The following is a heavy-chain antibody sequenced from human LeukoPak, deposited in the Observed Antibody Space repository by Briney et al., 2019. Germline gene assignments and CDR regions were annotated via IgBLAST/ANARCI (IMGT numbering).Heavy chain of an antibody. V-gene: IGHV1-69*02. D-gene: IGHD3-3*01. CDR3: ARGMIFGVVINWFDP. CDR2: IIPILGIA. J-gene: IGHJ5*02. Sequence: ASVKVSCKASGGTFSSYTISWVRQAPGQGLEWMGRIIPILGIANYAQKFQGRVTITADKSTSTAYMELSSLRSEDTAVYYCARGMIFGVVINWFDPWGQGTLVTVSS. CDR1: GGTFSSYT.